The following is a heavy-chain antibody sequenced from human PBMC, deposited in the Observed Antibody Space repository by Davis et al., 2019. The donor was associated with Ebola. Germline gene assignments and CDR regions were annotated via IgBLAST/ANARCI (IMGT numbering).Heavy chain of an antibody. Sequence: GGSLRLSCKASGYRFTTYWIAWVRQMPGKGLEWMGIIYPGDSDTRYSPSFQGQVTISADKSISTAYLQWSSLKASDTAMYYCARQILTGAFTPYYYGMDVWGQGTTVTVSS. CDR1: GYRFTTYW. J-gene: IGHJ6*02. CDR2: IYPGDSDT. D-gene: IGHD3-9*01. V-gene: IGHV5-51*01. CDR3: ARQILTGAFTPYYYGMDV.